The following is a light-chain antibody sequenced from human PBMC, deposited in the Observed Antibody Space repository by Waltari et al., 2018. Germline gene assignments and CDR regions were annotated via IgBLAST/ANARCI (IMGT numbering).Light chain of an antibody. Sequence: CRASQSVTSIAFTWYQQRTGQAPRLLLDGTSSRATDIPDRCSGSGSGTDFTLTISRLEPEDFAVYFCQHYDGSVVTFGGGTKVEI. J-gene: IGKJ4*01. CDR1: QSVTSIA. CDR3: QHYDGSVVT. CDR2: GTS. V-gene: IGKV3-20*01.